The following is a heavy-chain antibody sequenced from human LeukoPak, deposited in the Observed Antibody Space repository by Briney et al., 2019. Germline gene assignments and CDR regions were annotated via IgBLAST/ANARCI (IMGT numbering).Heavy chain of an antibody. D-gene: IGHD3-22*01. Sequence: GGSLRLSCAASGFPFSTYWMHWVRQAPGKGLVWVSRINSDATTTDYADSVKGRFTISRDNAKNTVFLQMNSLRAEDTAVYYCAKIPYYYDSSGPLDYWGQGTLVTVSS. CDR2: INSDATTT. CDR1: GFPFSTYW. V-gene: IGHV3-74*01. CDR3: AKIPYYYDSSGPLDY. J-gene: IGHJ4*02.